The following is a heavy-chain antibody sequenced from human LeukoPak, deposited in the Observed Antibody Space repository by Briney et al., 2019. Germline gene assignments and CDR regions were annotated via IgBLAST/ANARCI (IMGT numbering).Heavy chain of an antibody. Sequence: SETLSLTCTVSGGSISSSSYYWGWIRQPPGKGLEWIGSIYYSGSTYYNPSLKSRVTISVDTSKNQFSLKLSSVTAADTAVYYCARQAYCSGGGCYTSYYYYMDVWGKGTTVTISS. CDR1: GGSISSSSYY. D-gene: IGHD2-15*01. J-gene: IGHJ6*03. CDR2: IYYSGST. V-gene: IGHV4-39*01. CDR3: ARQAYCSGGGCYTSYYYYMDV.